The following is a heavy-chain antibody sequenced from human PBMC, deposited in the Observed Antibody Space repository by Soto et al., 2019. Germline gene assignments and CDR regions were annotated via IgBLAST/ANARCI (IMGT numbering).Heavy chain of an antibody. CDR1: GGSISSYY. CDR3: ARFDYYDSSSYLDFGHT. D-gene: IGHD3-22*01. CDR2: IYYSGST. Sequence: PSETLSLTCTVSGGSISSYYWSWIRQPPGKGLEWIGYIYYSGSTNYNPSLKSQVTISVDTSKNQFSLKLSSVTAADTAVYYCARFDYYDSSSYLDFGHTWGQGTLVTVSS. V-gene: IGHV4-59*01. J-gene: IGHJ4*02.